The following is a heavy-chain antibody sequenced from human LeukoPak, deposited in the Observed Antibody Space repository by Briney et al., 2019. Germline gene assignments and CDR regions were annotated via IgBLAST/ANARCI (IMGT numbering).Heavy chain of an antibody. CDR1: GYSFIDYW. J-gene: IGHJ5*02. V-gene: IGHV5-51*01. Sequence: GESLKIFCQGSGYSFIDYWIGWVRQMPGKGLEWMAVIYPGDSRTRYNPSFQGQVTISADKSINTAYLEWNSLKASDTALYYCACRMFASNWFQPWGQGTLVTVSP. D-gene: IGHD3-10*02. CDR2: IYPGDSRT. CDR3: ACRMFASNWFQP.